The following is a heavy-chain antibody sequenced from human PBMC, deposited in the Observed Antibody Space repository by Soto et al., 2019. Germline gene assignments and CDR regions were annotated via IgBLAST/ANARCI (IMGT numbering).Heavy chain of an antibody. Sequence: GGSLRLSCAASGFNFATYSMSWVRQAPGKGLEWVAGISDGVDRAYYGDSVKGRFTISRDTSKNMLCLHMNSLRAEDTAIYYCARYTAVADPYYFDYWGQGTLVTVSS. D-gene: IGHD6-19*01. V-gene: IGHV3-23*01. CDR1: GFNFATYS. CDR2: ISDGVDRA. CDR3: ARYTAVADPYYFDY. J-gene: IGHJ4*02.